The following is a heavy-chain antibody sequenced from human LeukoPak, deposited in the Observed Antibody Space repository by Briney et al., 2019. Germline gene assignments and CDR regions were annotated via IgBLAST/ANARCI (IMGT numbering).Heavy chain of an antibody. CDR3: ASGLYVWGSSMDV. V-gene: IGHV1-8*02. D-gene: IGHD3-16*01. CDR2: MNPNSGNT. CDR1: GYTFTGYY. J-gene: IGHJ6*02. Sequence: ASVKVSCKASGYTFTGYYMHWVRQAPGQGLEWMGWMNPNSGNTGYAQKFQGRVTMTRNTSISTAYMELSSLRSEDTAVYYCASGLYVWGSSMDVWGQGTTVTVSS.